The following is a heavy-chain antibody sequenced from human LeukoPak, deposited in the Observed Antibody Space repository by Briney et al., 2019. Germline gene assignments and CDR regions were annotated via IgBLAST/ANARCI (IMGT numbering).Heavy chain of an antibody. J-gene: IGHJ4*02. CDR1: GFTFSTYT. CDR3: AKDVSGSYYFRFDY. V-gene: IGHV3-21*04. CDR2: ISSRSSYI. Sequence: GGSLRLSCAASGFTFSTYTMNWVRQAPGKGLEWVSSISSRSSYIYYADSVKGRFTISRDNAKNSLYLQMNSLRAGDTAVYYCAKDVSGSYYFRFDYWGQGTLVTVSS. D-gene: IGHD3-10*01.